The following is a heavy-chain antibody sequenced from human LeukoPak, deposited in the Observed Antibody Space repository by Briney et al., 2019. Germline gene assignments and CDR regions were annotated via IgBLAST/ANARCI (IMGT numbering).Heavy chain of an antibody. J-gene: IGHJ5*02. CDR1: GGSISSGDYY. Sequence: SETLSLTCTVSGGSISSGDYYWSWIRQPPGKGLEWIGHIYYSGSTYYNPSLKSRVTISVDTSKNQFSLKLSSVTAADTAVYYCARVGDSSGYDYPNWFDPWGQGTLVTVSS. V-gene: IGHV4-30-4*01. CDR2: IYYSGST. D-gene: IGHD5-12*01. CDR3: ARVGDSSGYDYPNWFDP.